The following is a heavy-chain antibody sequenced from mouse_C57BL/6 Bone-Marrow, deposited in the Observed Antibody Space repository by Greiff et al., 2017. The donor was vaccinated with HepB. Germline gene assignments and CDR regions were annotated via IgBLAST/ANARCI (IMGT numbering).Heavy chain of an antibody. CDR1: GFTFSSYA. CDR2: ISDGGSYT. D-gene: IGHD1-1*01. CDR3: ARANYGSSYLYYAMDY. V-gene: IGHV5-4*03. Sequence: EVKVVESGGGLVKPGGSLKLSCAASGFTFSSYAMSWVRQTPEKRLEWVATISDGGSYTYYPDNVKGRFTISRDNAKNNLYLQMSHLKSEDTAMYYCARANYGSSYLYYAMDYWGQGTSVTVSS. J-gene: IGHJ4*01.